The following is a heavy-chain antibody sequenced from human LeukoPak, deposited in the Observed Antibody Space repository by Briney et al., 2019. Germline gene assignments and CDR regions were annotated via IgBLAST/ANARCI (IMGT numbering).Heavy chain of an antibody. D-gene: IGHD4-17*01. CDR3: GRDPNGDYIGAFEF. CDR2: IKGSGSYA. Sequence: GGSLRLSCVGSDFTFANYAMTWVRLTPGKGLEWVSSIKGSGSYAMYADSVSGRFTTSRDNSRNTIFLQMTSLRAEDTSIYYCGRDPNGDYIGAFEFWGLGTLVSVSS. J-gene: IGHJ3*01. V-gene: IGHV3-23*01. CDR1: DFTFANYA.